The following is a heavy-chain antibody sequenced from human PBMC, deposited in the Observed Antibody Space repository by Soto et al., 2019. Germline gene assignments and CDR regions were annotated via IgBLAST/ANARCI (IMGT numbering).Heavy chain of an antibody. Sequence: QVQLQESGPGLVKPSQTLSLTCTISGGSISSGGYYWSWIRQHPGKGLEWIGYIYYSGSTYYNPSLKSRVIISLDTSKDQFSLKLSSVTAADTAVYYCARGTLGYRAYVYNWFDPWGQGTLVTVSS. D-gene: IGHD5-12*01. CDR2: IYYSGST. CDR1: GGSISSGGYY. V-gene: IGHV4-31*03. CDR3: ARGTLGYRAYVYNWFDP. J-gene: IGHJ5*02.